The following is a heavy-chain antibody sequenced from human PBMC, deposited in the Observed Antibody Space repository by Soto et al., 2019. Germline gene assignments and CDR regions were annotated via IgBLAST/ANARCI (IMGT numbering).Heavy chain of an antibody. CDR3: ARGVVVVPAANSYFDY. J-gene: IGHJ4*02. D-gene: IGHD2-2*01. CDR2: IYHSGST. Sequence: SETLSLTCAVSGGSISSGGYSWSWIRQPPGKGLEWIGYIYHSGSTYYNPSLKSRVTISVDRSKNQFSLKLSSVTAADTAVYYCARGVVVVPAANSYFDYWGQGTLVTVSS. V-gene: IGHV4-30-2*01. CDR1: GGSISSGGYS.